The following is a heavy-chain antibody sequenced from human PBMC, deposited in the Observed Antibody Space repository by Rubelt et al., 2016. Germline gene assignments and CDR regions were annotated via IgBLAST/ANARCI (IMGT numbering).Heavy chain of an antibody. Sequence: QVQLVESGGGVVQPGRSLRLSCAASGFSFSSFGMHWVRQAPGRGLEWVAAIWHDGSNNYYADSVKGRFTISRDNARNSLSLQRHSLGAGDTAVYYGATSDWGGWNFDYWGQGTLVTVSS. D-gene: IGHD3/OR15-3a*01. CDR1: GFSFSSFG. CDR3: ATSDWGGWNFDY. V-gene: IGHV3-33*03. J-gene: IGHJ4*02. CDR2: IWHDGSNN.